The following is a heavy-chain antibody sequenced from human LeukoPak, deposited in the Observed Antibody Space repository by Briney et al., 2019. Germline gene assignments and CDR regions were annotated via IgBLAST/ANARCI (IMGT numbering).Heavy chain of an antibody. V-gene: IGHV4-4*07. D-gene: IGHD3-22*01. Sequence: AETLSLTCTVSGGSISIYYWSWIRQPAGKGLEGIGRIYTSVSTNYNPSLKSRVTMSVATSKNQFSLKLSSVTAADTAVYYCARDKGYYYDSSGSKAYWFDPWGQGTLVTVSS. CDR3: ARDKGYYYDSSGSKAYWFDP. J-gene: IGHJ5*02. CDR2: IYTSVST. CDR1: GGSISIYY.